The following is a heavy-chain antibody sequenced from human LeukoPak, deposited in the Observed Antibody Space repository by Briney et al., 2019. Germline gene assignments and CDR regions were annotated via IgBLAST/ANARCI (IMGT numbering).Heavy chain of an antibody. D-gene: IGHD6-19*01. CDR3: ARQVAYTSGRTFDF. CDR1: GYSFTSYW. CDR2: IYPGGSDS. J-gene: IGHJ4*02. Sequence: GESLKISCKGSGYSFTSYWIGWVHQMPGIGLEWMGIIYPGGSDSRYSPSFQGQVTISADKSISTAYLQWSSLKASDTAMYYCARQVAYTSGRTFDFWGQGTLVTVSS. V-gene: IGHV5-51*07.